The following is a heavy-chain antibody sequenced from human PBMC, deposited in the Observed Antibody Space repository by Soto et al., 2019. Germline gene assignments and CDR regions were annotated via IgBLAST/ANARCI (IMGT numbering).Heavy chain of an antibody. CDR2: IYYSGST. V-gene: IGHV4-30-4*01. CDR3: ARVWEPGVVKN. CDR1: GGSISSGDYY. Sequence: QVQLQESGPGLVKPSQTLSLTCTVSGGSISSGDYYWSWIRQPPGKGLEWIGYIYYSGSTYSNPSPKSRATIAEDTSKNQFSLKLSSVTAADTAVYYCARVWEPGVVKNWGQGTLVTVSS. J-gene: IGHJ4*02. D-gene: IGHD3-3*01.